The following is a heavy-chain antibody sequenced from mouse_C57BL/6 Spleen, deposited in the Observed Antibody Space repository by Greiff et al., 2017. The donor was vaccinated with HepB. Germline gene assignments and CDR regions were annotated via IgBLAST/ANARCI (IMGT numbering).Heavy chain of an antibody. J-gene: IGHJ4*01. CDR1: GFSLSTFGMG. Sequence: QVQLKESGPGILQPSQTLSLTCSFSGFSLSTFGMGVGWIRQPSGKGLEWLAHIWWDDDKYYNPALKSRLTISKDTSKNQVFLKIANVDTADTATYYCARINYYGSSYHYAMDYWGQGTSVTVSS. V-gene: IGHV8-8*01. CDR2: IWWDDDK. D-gene: IGHD1-1*01. CDR3: ARINYYGSSYHYAMDY.